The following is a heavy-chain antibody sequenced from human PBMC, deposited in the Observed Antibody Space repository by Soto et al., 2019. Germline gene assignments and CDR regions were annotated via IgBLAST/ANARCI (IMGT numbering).Heavy chain of an antibody. CDR3: ARDSPIGSTFSGYDAIDY. J-gene: IGHJ4*02. V-gene: IGHV1-69*08. D-gene: IGHD5-12*01. CDR2: IIPLLDIT. Sequence: QVQLVQSGAEEKKPGSWVKVSCKASGGAFTNDIITWVRQAPGQGLEWMGRIIPLLDITNYAQKFQGRVTITADKSTSTAYMELNSLISEDTAVYYCARDSPIGSTFSGYDAIDYWGQGTLVTVSS. CDR1: GGAFTNDI.